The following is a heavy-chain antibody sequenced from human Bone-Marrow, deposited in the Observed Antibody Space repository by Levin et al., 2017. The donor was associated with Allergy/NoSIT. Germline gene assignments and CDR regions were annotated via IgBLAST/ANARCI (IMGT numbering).Heavy chain of an antibody. CDR3: ATQKWERLRSYSYYGMDV. CDR2: MNPNSGNT. CDR1: GYTFTNYD. D-gene: IGHD1-26*01. Sequence: PTASVKVSCKASGYTFTNYDINWVRQATGQGLEWMGWMNPNSGNTGYAQKFKGRVTLTRTSSISTAYMELSSLTSEDTAVYYCATQKWERLRSYSYYGMDVWGQGTTVTVSS. J-gene: IGHJ6*02. V-gene: IGHV1-8*01.